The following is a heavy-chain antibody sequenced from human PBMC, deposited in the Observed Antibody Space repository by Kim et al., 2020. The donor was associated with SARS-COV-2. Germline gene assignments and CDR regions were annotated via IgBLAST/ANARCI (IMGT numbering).Heavy chain of an antibody. CDR2: IYSGGST. CDR3: ARESRYGSYYYYGMDV. J-gene: IGHJ6*02. Sequence: GGSLRLSCAASGFTVSSNYMSWVRQAPGKGLEWVSVIYSGGSTYYADSVKGRFTISRHNSKNTLYLQMNSLRAEDTAVYYCARESRYGSYYYYGMDVWGQGTTVTVSS. CDR1: GFTVSSNY. D-gene: IGHD3-10*01. V-gene: IGHV3-53*04.